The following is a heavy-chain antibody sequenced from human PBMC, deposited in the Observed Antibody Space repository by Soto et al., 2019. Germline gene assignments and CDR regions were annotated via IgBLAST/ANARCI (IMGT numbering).Heavy chain of an antibody. Sequence: GGSLRLACAASGFTFSSYWMHWVRQAPGKGLVWVSRINSDGSSTSYADSVKGRFTISRDNAKNTLYLQMNSLRAEDTAVYYCARDMSMLDYFDYWGQGTLVTVSS. CDR2: INSDGSST. D-gene: IGHD2-8*01. CDR3: ARDMSMLDYFDY. CDR1: GFTFSSYW. V-gene: IGHV3-74*01. J-gene: IGHJ4*02.